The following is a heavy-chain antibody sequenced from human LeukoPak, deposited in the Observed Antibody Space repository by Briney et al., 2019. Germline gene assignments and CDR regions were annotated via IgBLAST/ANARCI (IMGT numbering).Heavy chain of an antibody. J-gene: IGHJ4*02. Sequence: PGGSLRLSCAASGFTFSYYGMHWVRQAPGKGLEWVAFIRYDESKKFYGDSVKGRFTISRDNSKNTLYLQMNSLRTEDTAVHYCAKSHLPNAYSGTYYCDYWGQGTLVTVSS. CDR1: GFTFSYYG. CDR2: IRYDESKK. V-gene: IGHV3-30*02. CDR3: AKSHLPNAYSGTYYCDY. D-gene: IGHD1-26*01.